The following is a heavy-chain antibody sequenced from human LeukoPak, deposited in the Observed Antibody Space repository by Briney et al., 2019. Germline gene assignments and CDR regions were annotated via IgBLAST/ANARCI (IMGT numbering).Heavy chain of an antibody. Sequence: KPSETLSLTCTISGGSITSYHWSWIRQPPGKGLEWIGYIYYSGSTNYNPSLKSRVTISVDTSKNQFSLNLRSVTAADTAVCYCARGSRDGYNHFDYWGQGTLVTVSS. D-gene: IGHD5-24*01. CDR1: GGSITSYH. V-gene: IGHV4-59*01. CDR2: IYYSGST. J-gene: IGHJ4*02. CDR3: ARGSRDGYNHFDY.